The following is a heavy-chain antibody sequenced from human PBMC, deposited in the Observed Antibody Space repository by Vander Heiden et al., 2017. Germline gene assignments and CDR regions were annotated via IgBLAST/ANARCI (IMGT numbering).Heavy chain of an antibody. D-gene: IGHD3-10*01. J-gene: IGHJ6*02. CDR2: IWYDGSNK. CDR1: GFTFSSYG. Sequence: QVQLVESGGGVVQPGRSLRLSCAASGFTFSSYGMHWVRQAPGKGLEWVAVIWYDGSNKYYADSVKGRFTISRDNSKNTLYLQMNSLRAEDTAVYYCARGNYGSGSYYSSYYYGMDVWGQGTTVTVSS. V-gene: IGHV3-33*01. CDR3: ARGNYGSGSYYSSYYYGMDV.